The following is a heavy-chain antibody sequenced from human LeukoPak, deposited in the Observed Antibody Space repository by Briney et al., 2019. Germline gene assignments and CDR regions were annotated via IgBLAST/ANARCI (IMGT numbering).Heavy chain of an antibody. Sequence: SETLSLTCTVSGGSISSYYWSWIRQSPGKGLEWIGYINYSGSTNFNPSLKSRVTISVDTSKNQFSLKLSSVTAADTAVYYCARHNPNYYDSSGYHDYWGQGTLVTVSS. J-gene: IGHJ4*02. CDR2: INYSGST. CDR3: ARHNPNYYDSSGYHDY. D-gene: IGHD3-22*01. V-gene: IGHV4-59*08. CDR1: GGSISSYY.